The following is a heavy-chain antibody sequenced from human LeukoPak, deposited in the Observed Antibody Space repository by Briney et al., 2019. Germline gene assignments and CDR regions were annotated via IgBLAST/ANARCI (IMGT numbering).Heavy chain of an antibody. CDR2: ISSSSSTI. CDR1: GFTFSSYS. CDR3: ARGVGCSSTSCYYSDY. J-gene: IGHJ4*02. V-gene: IGHV3-48*04. D-gene: IGHD2-2*01. Sequence: GGSLRLSCAASGFTFSSYSMNWVRQAPGKGLEWVSYISSSSSTIYYADSVKGRFTISRDNAKNSLYLQMNSLRAEDTAVYYCARGVGCSSTSCYYSDYWGQGTLVIVSS.